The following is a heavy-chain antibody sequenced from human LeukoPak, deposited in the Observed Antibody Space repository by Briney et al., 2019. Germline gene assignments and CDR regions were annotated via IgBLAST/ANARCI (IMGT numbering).Heavy chain of an antibody. V-gene: IGHV3-15*05. CDR1: GFSFSNAW. J-gene: IGHJ4*02. D-gene: IGHD4-23*01. Sequence: GGSLRLSCAASGFSFSNAWMTWVRQAPGKGLEWVGRIKGKIDGGAADYAAPVKGRFTISRDDSKNTLELQMNSLRVEDTAVYYCARDRGYGGNSGWIHWGQGTLVTVSS. CDR2: IKGKIDGGAA. CDR3: ARDRGYGGNSGWIH.